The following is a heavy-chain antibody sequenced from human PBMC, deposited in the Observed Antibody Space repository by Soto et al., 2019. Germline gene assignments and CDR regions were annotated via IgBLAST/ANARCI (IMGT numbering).Heavy chain of an antibody. CDR2: IYAGGST. V-gene: IGHV4-34*08. CDR1: GASFSGYY. CDR3: AQWGDYDVLTGYHRRCVDY. J-gene: IGHJ4*02. Sequence: SETLCLTCATYGASFSGYYLSWIRQAPGKGLEWIGVIYAGGSTYYTPSLKSRVTISVDMSRNTVYLQLNTVTAADTAVYSCAQWGDYDVLTGYHRRCVDYWGQGSLVTVSS. D-gene: IGHD3-9*01.